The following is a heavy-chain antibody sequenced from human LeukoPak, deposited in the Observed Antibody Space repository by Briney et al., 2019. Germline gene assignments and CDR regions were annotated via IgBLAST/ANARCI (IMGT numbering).Heavy chain of an antibody. V-gene: IGHV3-48*04. CDR3: AKDLGPYDAFDI. Sequence: GGSLRLSCEASGFIFSDYNMNWVRQAPGKGLEWLSYIDSSSSTIYYADSVKGRFAISRDNAKNSLYLQMNSLRAEDTAVYYCAKDLGPYDAFDIWGQGTMVTVSS. J-gene: IGHJ3*02. CDR2: IDSSSSTI. CDR1: GFIFSDYN.